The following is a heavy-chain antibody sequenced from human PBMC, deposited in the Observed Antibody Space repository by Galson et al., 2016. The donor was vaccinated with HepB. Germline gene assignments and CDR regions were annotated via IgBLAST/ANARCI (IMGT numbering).Heavy chain of an antibody. D-gene: IGHD1-26*01. Sequence: SETLSLTCDVSGVSISGLNWWNWVRQAPGKGLEWIGEVYHSGPTNYNPSLKSRVTILVDKSKRQISLNLKSVTAADTAVYYCAREQGGAYDFWGQGILVTVSS. CDR2: VYHSGPT. J-gene: IGHJ4*02. CDR3: AREQGGAYDF. V-gene: IGHV4-4*02. CDR1: GVSISGLNW.